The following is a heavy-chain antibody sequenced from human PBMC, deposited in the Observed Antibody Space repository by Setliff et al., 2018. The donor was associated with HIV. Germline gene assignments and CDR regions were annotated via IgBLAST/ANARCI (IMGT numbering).Heavy chain of an antibody. CDR2: IHMSGNS. CDR1: GGSIPGYH. Sequence: PSETLSLTCSVFGGSIPGYHWCWIRQSPGKGLEWIGFIHMSGNSVYNPSLKSRITLSGDASKNQFSLKLTSVTVADTAVYYCARVAVGGTGPDSWGQGTLVTVSS. V-gene: IGHV4-4*08. CDR3: ARVAVGGTGPDS. J-gene: IGHJ4*02. D-gene: IGHD1-1*01.